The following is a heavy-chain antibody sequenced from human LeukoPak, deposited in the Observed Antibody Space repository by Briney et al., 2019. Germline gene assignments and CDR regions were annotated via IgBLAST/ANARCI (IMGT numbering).Heavy chain of an antibody. Sequence: PGRSLRLSCAASGFTVDDYAMRRVRQAPGKGLEWVSGISWNSGSIGYADSVKGRFTISRDNAKNSLYLQMNSLRAEDTALYYCAKDISRITMIVVGAFDIWGQGTMVTVSS. CDR1: GFTVDDYA. J-gene: IGHJ3*02. V-gene: IGHV3-9*01. CDR3: AKDISRITMIVVGAFDI. D-gene: IGHD3-22*01. CDR2: ISWNSGSI.